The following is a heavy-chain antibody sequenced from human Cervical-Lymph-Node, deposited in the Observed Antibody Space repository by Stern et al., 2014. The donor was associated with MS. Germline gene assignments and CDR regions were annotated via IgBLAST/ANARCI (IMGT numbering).Heavy chain of an antibody. Sequence: QVQLVQSGAEVKNPGASVKVSCKTGEYTFTGHRIHWVRQAPGQGLDYMGWFNPTTGDTDYTQNFQDRITMTKDTSISTVYMEVSRLTFDDTAVYYCATPGSGDHMGYGFHIWGQGTMVTVSS. CDR2: FNPTTGDT. V-gene: IGHV1-2*02. CDR1: EYTFTGHR. CDR3: ATPGSGDHMGYGFHI. J-gene: IGHJ3*02. D-gene: IGHD1-26*01.